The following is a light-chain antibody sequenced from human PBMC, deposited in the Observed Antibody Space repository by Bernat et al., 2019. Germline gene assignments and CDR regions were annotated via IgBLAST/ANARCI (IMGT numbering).Light chain of an antibody. CDR3: CSYAGRSTLEV. CDR2: EVS. Sequence: QSALTQPASVSGSPGQSITISCTGTSSDVGSYNLVSWYQQHPGKAPKLMIYEVSKRPSGVSNRFSGSKSGNTASLTIYGLQAEDEADYDCCSYAGRSTLEVFGGGTKLTVL. CDR1: SSDVGSYNL. J-gene: IGLJ3*02. V-gene: IGLV2-23*02.